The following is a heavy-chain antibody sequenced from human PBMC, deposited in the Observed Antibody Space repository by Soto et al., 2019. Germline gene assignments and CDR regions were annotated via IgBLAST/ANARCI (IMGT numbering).Heavy chain of an antibody. D-gene: IGHD4-17*01. CDR1: GFTFSSYS. J-gene: IGHJ4*02. CDR3: ARDAPSDYGDYGDY. Sequence: GGSLRLSCAASGFTFSSYSMNWVLQAPGKGLEWVSSISSSSSYIYYADSVKGRFTISRDNAKNSLYLQMNSLRAEDTAVYYCARDAPSDYGDYGDYWGQGTLVTVSS. V-gene: IGHV3-21*01. CDR2: ISSSSSYI.